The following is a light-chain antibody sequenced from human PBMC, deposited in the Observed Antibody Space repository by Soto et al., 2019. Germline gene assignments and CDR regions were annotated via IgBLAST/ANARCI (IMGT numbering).Light chain of an antibody. J-gene: IGKJ3*01. V-gene: IGKV3-20*01. CDR1: QSVSSTY. Sequence: EIVLTQSPGTLSLFPGERATLSCRASQSVSSTYFAWYRQKPGQPPSLLIYGASNRATGVADRFRGSGSGTDLTLTIIRLEPEDFAVYYCQQYGSFHTLFTFGPATKVEIK. CDR2: GAS. CDR3: QQYGSFHTLFT.